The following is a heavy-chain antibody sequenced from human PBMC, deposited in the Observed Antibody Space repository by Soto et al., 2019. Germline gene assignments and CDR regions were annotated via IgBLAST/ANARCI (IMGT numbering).Heavy chain of an antibody. CDR1: GDSIKTETW. V-gene: IGHV4-4*02. Sequence: QVHLQESGPGLVKPSETLSLTCAVSGDSIKTETWWSWLRQLPGTGLEWIGEIKHTGDANANPALRSGVSMCVDRTKNQFFLYLRSVSAADTAVYFCAREGRLPWFESWGQGTLVTVSS. CDR3: AREGRLPWFES. J-gene: IGHJ5*01. CDR2: IKHTGDA.